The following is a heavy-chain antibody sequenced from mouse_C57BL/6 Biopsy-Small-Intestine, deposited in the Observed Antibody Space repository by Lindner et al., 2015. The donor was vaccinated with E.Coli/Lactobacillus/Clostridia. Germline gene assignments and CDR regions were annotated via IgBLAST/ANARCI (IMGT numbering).Heavy chain of an antibody. CDR2: INPNYGTT. V-gene: IGHV1-39*01. J-gene: IGHJ1*03. Sequence: VQLQESGPELVKPGASVKISCKASGYSFTDYNMNWVKQSNGKSLEWIGVINPNYGTTSYNQKFKGKATLTVDQSSSTAYMQLNSLTSEDSAVYYCARGYGSTSSWYFDVWGTGTTVTVSS. CDR3: ARGYGSTSSWYFDV. D-gene: IGHD1-1*01. CDR1: GYSFTDYN.